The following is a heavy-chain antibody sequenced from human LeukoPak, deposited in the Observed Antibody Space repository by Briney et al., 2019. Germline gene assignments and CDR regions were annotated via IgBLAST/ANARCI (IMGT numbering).Heavy chain of an antibody. D-gene: IGHD6-13*01. CDR2: INHSGST. J-gene: IGHJ4*02. V-gene: IGHV4-4*02. Sequence: SETLSLTCAVSGGSISSSNWWSWVRQPPGKGLEWIGEINHSGSTNYNPSLKSRVTISVDTSKNQFSLKLSSVTAADTAVYYCARANSSSWYSYWGQGTLVTVSS. CDR3: ARANSSSWYSY. CDR1: GGSISSSNW.